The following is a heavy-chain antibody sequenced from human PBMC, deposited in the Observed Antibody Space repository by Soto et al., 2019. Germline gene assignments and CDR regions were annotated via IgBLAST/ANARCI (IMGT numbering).Heavy chain of an antibody. CDR3: ARDHSGFNKAFDI. D-gene: IGHD5-12*01. CDR2: VYSSGRT. Sequence: QLQLQESGPGLVRPSQTLSLTCSVSVGSITSGGYYWGWIRQLPGKGLEWVAYVYSSGRTYYNPSLESRLSISLDTSKNQFSLILRSVTVADTAIYYCARDHSGFNKAFDIWGQGAMVTVSS. CDR1: VGSITSGGYY. J-gene: IGHJ3*02. V-gene: IGHV4-31*03.